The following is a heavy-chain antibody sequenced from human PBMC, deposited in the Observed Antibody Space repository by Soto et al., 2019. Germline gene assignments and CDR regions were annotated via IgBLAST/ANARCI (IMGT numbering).Heavy chain of an antibody. CDR1: GGSISSGDYY. V-gene: IGHV4-30-4*01. D-gene: IGHD5-12*01. CDR3: ARERRVATSTGYYYYYGMDV. J-gene: IGHJ6*02. CDR2: IYYSGST. Sequence: SETLSLTCTVSGGSISSGDYYWSWIRQPPGKGLEWIGYIYYSGSTYYNPSLKSRVTISVDTSKNQFSLKLSSVTAADTAVYYCARERRVATSTGYYYYYGMDVWAKGPRSPSP.